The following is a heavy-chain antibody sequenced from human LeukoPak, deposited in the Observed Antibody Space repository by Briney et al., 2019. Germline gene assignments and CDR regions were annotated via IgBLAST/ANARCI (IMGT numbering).Heavy chain of an antibody. Sequence: ASVKVFCKASGYTFTSYGISWVRQAPGQGLEWMGWISAYNGNTNYAQKLQGRVTMTTDTSTSTAYMELRSLRSDDTAVYYCARPDSSGYYLTTSYYYGMDVWGQGTTVTVSS. CDR3: ARPDSSGYYLTTSYYYGMDV. CDR1: GYTFTSYG. V-gene: IGHV1-18*01. CDR2: ISAYNGNT. J-gene: IGHJ6*02. D-gene: IGHD3-22*01.